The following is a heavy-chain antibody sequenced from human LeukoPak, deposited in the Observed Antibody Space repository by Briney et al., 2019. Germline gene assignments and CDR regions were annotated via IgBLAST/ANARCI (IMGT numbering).Heavy chain of an antibody. CDR1: GGTFSSYA. J-gene: IGHJ4*02. CDR3: ARGGTTVTTTIDY. V-gene: IGHV1-69*13. CDR2: IIPIFGTA. Sequence: SVKVSCKASGGTFSSYAISWVRQAPGQGLEWMGGIIPIFGTANYAQKFQGRVTITADESTSTAYMELSSLRSEDAAVYYCARGGTTVTTTIDYWGQGTLVTVSS. D-gene: IGHD4-11*01.